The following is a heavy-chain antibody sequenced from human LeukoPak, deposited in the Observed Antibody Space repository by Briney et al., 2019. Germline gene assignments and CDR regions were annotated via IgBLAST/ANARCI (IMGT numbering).Heavy chain of an antibody. CDR1: GFTFSSYA. Sequence: GGSLRLSCAASGFTFSSYAMSWVRPAPGKGLEWVSAINGSGGSTYYAASVKGRFTISRDNSKNTLYLQMNSLRDEDTAVYYCAKDRKWLVQTPFDYWGQGTLVTVSS. CDR3: AKDRKWLVQTPFDY. CDR2: INGSGGST. J-gene: IGHJ4*02. D-gene: IGHD6-19*01. V-gene: IGHV3-23*01.